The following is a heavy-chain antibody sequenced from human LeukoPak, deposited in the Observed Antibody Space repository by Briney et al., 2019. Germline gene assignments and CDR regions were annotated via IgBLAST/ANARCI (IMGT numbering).Heavy chain of an antibody. V-gene: IGHV3-30*04. Sequence: GGPLRLSCAASGFTFNNYAMHWVRRAPGKGLEWVALISYDGSNKYYADSVKGRFTISRDNSKNSLYLQMNSLRDEDTAVYYCARDLGELELYYFDYWGQGTLVTVSS. CDR3: ARDLGELELYYFDY. D-gene: IGHD1-26*01. CDR2: ISYDGSNK. J-gene: IGHJ4*02. CDR1: GFTFNNYA.